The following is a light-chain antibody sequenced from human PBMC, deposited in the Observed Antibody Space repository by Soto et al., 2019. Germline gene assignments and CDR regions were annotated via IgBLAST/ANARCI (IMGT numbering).Light chain of an antibody. CDR1: QSVSSN. Sequence: SQSVSSNLSWDQQHPGQAHRLLIIGASTRANGIPARCSGSDAWTEVIITISSMQSEDFAVYYCQQYNNWTSWTCGQGTKVDI. J-gene: IGKJ1*01. CDR3: QQYNNWTSWT. CDR2: GAS. V-gene: IGKV3-15*01.